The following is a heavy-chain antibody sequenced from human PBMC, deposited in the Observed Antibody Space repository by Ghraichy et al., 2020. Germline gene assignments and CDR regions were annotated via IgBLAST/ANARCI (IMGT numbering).Heavy chain of an antibody. CDR2: IRASGDST. CDR1: GFTFTSYA. D-gene: IGHD3-22*01. CDR3: AKGASRYYDSSGYYPH. J-gene: IGHJ4*02. V-gene: IGHV3-23*01. Sequence: GSLRLSCAASGFTFTSYAMSWVRQAPGKGLEWVSVIRASGDSTYYADSVKGRFTISRDNSKNTLYLQMNSLRAEDTAVYYCAKGASRYYDSSGYYPHWGQGTLVTVSS.